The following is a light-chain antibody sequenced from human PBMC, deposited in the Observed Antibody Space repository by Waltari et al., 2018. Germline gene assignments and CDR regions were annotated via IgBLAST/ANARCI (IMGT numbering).Light chain of an antibody. V-gene: IGKV1-39*01. Sequence: IQMTQSPSSLSASVGDRVTITCRASQSISSYLNWYQQKPGKAPKLLIYAASSVQGGGPSRFSGSGSGTDFTLTISSLQPEDFATYYGEQSYSAPHTFGPGTKVEIK. CDR2: AAS. CDR3: EQSYSAPHT. J-gene: IGKJ3*01. CDR1: QSISSY.